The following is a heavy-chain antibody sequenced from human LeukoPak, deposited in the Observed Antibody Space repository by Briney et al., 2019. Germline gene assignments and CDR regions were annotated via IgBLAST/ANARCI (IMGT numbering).Heavy chain of an antibody. CDR3: ARVAKERVGGVYYFDY. CDR2: IGTAGDT. CDR1: GFTFIDYD. J-gene: IGHJ4*02. D-gene: IGHD1-1*01. Sequence: PGGSLRLSCAASGFTFIDYDMHWLRQPAAKGLEGVAAIGTAGDTYYTGSVKGRFTISRENAKNSLYLQMNSLRAGDTAVYYCARVAKERVGGVYYFDYWGQGTLVTVSS. V-gene: IGHV3-13*01.